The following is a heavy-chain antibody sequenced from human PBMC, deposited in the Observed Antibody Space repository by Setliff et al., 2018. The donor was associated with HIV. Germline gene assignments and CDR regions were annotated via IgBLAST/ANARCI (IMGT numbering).Heavy chain of an antibody. V-gene: IGHV4-31*03. CDR1: GGSISSSSYY. D-gene: IGHD6-13*01. CDR3: SRLTRTSSTSYKGRFDP. CDR2: IYYSGST. Sequence: SETLSLTCTVSGGSISSSSYYWGWIRQHPGKGLEWIGYIYYSGSTYYNPSLKSRVSISVDTSKNQFSLSLSSVTAADTAVYFCSRLTRTSSTSYKGRFDPWGLGTLVTVSS. J-gene: IGHJ5*02.